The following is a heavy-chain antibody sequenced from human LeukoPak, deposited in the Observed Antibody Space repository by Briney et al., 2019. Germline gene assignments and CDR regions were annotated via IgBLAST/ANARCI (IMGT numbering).Heavy chain of an antibody. J-gene: IGHJ6*02. CDR1: GFTFSTYT. D-gene: IGHD1-1*01. V-gene: IGHV3-21*01. CDR3: ARGDYNWNDYYYYLMDV. Sequence: GGSLRLSCAASGFTFSTYTMTWVRQAPGKGLEWVSSISSTGSYIYYADSVKGRFTISRDNAKNSLYLQMNSLRAEDTAVYYCARGDYNWNDYYYYLMDVWGQGTTVTVSS. CDR2: ISSTGSYI.